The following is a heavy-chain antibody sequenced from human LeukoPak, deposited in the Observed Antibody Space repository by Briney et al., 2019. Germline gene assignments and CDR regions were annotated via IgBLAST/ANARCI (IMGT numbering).Heavy chain of an antibody. CDR1: GFTFSSYS. CDR3: ARDGYDYYDSSGYYYVLDY. V-gene: IGHV3-21*01. CDR2: ISSSSSYI. Sequence: GGSLRLSCAASGFTFSSYSMNWVRQAPGKGLEWVSSISSSSSYIYYADSVKGRFTNSRDNAKNSLYLQMNSLRAEDTAVYYCARDGYDYYDSSGYYYVLDYWGQGTLVTVSS. D-gene: IGHD3-22*01. J-gene: IGHJ4*02.